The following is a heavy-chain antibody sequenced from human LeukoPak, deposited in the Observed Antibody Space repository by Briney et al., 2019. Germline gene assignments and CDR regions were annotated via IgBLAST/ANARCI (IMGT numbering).Heavy chain of an antibody. CDR1: GGSFSGYY. CDR2: IYYSGST. CDR3: ARRYCSGGSCYPFDY. D-gene: IGHD2-15*01. Sequence: SETLSLTCAVYGGSFSGYYWSWIRQPPGKGLGWIGYIYYSGSTNYNPSLKSRVTISVDTSKNQFSLKLSSVTAADTAVYYCARRYCSGGSCYPFDYWGQGTLVTVSS. V-gene: IGHV4-59*01. J-gene: IGHJ4*02.